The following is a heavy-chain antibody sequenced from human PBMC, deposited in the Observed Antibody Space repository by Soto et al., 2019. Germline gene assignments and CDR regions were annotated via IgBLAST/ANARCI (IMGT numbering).Heavy chain of an antibody. CDR1: GDSISSSSYY. Sequence: SETLSLTCTVSGDSISSSSYYWGWIRQPPGKGLEWIGTIYYSGSTFYNPSLKSRVTISVDMSKNQFSLRLSSVTAADTAVYYCVRGFCSTASCFASAYFDYWGQGALVTVSS. V-gene: IGHV4-39*01. CDR2: IYYSGST. D-gene: IGHD2-2*01. J-gene: IGHJ4*02. CDR3: VRGFCSTASCFASAYFDY.